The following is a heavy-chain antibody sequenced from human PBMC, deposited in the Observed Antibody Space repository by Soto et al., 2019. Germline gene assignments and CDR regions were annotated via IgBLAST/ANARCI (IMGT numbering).Heavy chain of an antibody. J-gene: IGHJ6*02. CDR2: IIPIFGTA. CDR1: GGPFISYA. V-gene: IGHV1-69*06. Sequence: VKVACTASGGPFISYAVIWVRQAPGQGLEWMGGIIPIFGTANYAQKFQGRVTITADKSTSTAYMELSSLRSEDTAVYYCARSGGNMGTYYYYYGMDVWGQGTTVTVSS. CDR3: ARSGGNMGTYYYYYGMDV. D-gene: IGHD1-1*01.